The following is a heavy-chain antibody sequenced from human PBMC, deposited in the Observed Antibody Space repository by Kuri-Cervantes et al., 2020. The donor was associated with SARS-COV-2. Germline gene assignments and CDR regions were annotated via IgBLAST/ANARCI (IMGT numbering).Heavy chain of an antibody. CDR2: IYYSGST. J-gene: IGHJ4*02. D-gene: IGHD6-19*01. Sequence: GPLRLSCTVSGGSISSYYWSWIRQPPGKGLEWIGYIYYSGSTNYNPSLKSRVTISVDTSKNQFSLKLSSATAADTAVYYCARERGGQWLVRLGYFDYWGQGTLVTVSS. V-gene: IGHV4-59*01. CDR1: GGSISSYY. CDR3: ARERGGQWLVRLGYFDY.